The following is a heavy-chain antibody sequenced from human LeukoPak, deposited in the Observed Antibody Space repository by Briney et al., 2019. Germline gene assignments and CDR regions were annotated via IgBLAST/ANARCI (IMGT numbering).Heavy chain of an antibody. CDR2: IRYDGSNK. CDR1: GFTFSSYG. CDR3: ANQDNWNDGFDY. J-gene: IGHJ4*02. V-gene: IGHV3-30*02. Sequence: GGSLRLSCAASGFTFSSYGMHWVRQAPGKGLEWVAFIRYDGSNKYYADSVKGRITISRDNSKNTLYLQINSLRAEDTAVYYCANQDNWNDGFDYWGQGTLVTVSS. D-gene: IGHD1-1*01.